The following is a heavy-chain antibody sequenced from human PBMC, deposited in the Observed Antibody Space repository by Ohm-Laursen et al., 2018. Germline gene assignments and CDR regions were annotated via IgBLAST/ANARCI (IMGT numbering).Heavy chain of an antibody. Sequence: SLRLSCAASGFTFSSYEMNWVRQAPGKGLEWVSYISSSGTTIYYTDSVKGRFTISRDNAKNSLYLQMNSLRAEDTAVYYCAREWVVVTPRNYNHYGMDVWGQGTTVTVSS. CDR2: ISSSGTTI. V-gene: IGHV3-48*03. J-gene: IGHJ6*02. CDR1: GFTFSSYE. CDR3: AREWVVVTPRNYNHYGMDV. D-gene: IGHD2-21*02.